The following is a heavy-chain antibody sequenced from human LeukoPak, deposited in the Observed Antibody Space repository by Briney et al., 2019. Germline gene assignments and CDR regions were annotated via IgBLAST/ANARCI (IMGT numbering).Heavy chain of an antibody. Sequence: PGGSLRLSCAASGFTFSSYDMTWVRQAPGRGLEWVSAISGSGGSTYYADSVKGRFTISRDNSKNTLYLQMNSLRAEDTAVYYCAKPGYSSGWRFDYWGQGTLVTVSS. J-gene: IGHJ4*02. V-gene: IGHV3-23*01. D-gene: IGHD6-19*01. CDR2: ISGSGGST. CDR3: AKPGYSSGWRFDY. CDR1: GFTFSSYD.